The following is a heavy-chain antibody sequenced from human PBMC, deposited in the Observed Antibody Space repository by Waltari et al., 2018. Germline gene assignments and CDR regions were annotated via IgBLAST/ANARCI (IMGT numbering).Heavy chain of an antibody. V-gene: IGHV2-70*04. Sequence: QVTLEESGPALVKPTQTPTLTCSVSGFSLNTSCLRVTWIRQPPGKALEWLARIDWDDEKFYNRSLESRLTISKDSSKNQVVLIVANVDPTDTATYYCARLLGPAAHWYFDLWGRGTLVTVSS. J-gene: IGHJ2*01. CDR3: ARLLGPAAHWYFDL. CDR1: GFSLNTSCLR. CDR2: IDWDDEK. D-gene: IGHD1-26*01.